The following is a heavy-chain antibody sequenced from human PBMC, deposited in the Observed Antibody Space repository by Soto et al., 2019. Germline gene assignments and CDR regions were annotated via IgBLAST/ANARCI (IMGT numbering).Heavy chain of an antibody. J-gene: IGHJ4*02. Sequence: QVQLVQSGAEVKKPGASVKVSCKASGYTFTNYGNSWVRQAPGQGLEWMGWISAYNGNTDYAQKLQGRVTMTTDTSTSTAYMELRSLRSDDTAVYYCARVGAYCVSTSCHDYWGQGTLVTVSS. CDR2: ISAYNGNT. CDR3: ARVGAYCVSTSCHDY. V-gene: IGHV1-18*01. D-gene: IGHD2-2*01. CDR1: GYTFTNYG.